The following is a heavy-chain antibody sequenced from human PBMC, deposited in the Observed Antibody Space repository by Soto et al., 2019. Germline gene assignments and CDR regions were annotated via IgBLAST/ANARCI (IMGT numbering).Heavy chain of an antibody. J-gene: IGHJ4*02. D-gene: IGHD1-20*01. CDR2: IDPDDGET. CDR1: GGTFSSYA. Sequence: ASVKVSCKASGGTFSSYAISWVRQAPGQGLEWMGGIDPDDGETIYAQKFQGRVTMTEDTSTDTAYMELSSLRSEDTAVYYCAAYNWNFDYWGQGTLVTVS. CDR3: AAYNWNFDY. V-gene: IGHV1-69*10.